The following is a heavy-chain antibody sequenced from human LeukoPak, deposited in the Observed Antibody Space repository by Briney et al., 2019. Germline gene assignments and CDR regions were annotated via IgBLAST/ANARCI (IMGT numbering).Heavy chain of an antibody. J-gene: IGHJ4*02. V-gene: IGHV4-59*08. CDR2: IYHSGGT. D-gene: IGHD2-2*01. Sequence: SETLSLTCTVSGGSISSDYWSWIQQPPGKALEWIGNIYHSGGTNYNPSLKSRVTISVDTSKTKFSPKLSSVTAADTAVYYCARQGRNRDFCSSISCHYFDFWGQGALATVSS. CDR3: ARQGRNRDFCSSISCHYFDF. CDR1: GGSISSDY.